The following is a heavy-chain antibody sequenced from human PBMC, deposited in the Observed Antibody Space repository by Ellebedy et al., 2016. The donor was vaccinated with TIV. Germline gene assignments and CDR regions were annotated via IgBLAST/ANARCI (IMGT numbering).Heavy chain of an antibody. D-gene: IGHD6-6*01. CDR3: ANPASYSSSSASFDY. J-gene: IGHJ4*02. Sequence: GGSLRLSXAASGFTFDDYAMHWVRQAPGKGLEWVSGISWNSGSIGYADSVKGRFTISRDNAKNSLYLQMNSLRAEDTALYYCANPASYSSSSASFDYWGQGTLVTVSS. V-gene: IGHV3-9*01. CDR1: GFTFDDYA. CDR2: ISWNSGSI.